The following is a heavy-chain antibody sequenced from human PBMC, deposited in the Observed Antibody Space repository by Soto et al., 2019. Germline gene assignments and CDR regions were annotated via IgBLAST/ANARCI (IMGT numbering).Heavy chain of an antibody. CDR1: GFTFRSYN. CDR3: ARGGTIAVTTIGDY. V-gene: IGHV3-48*02. J-gene: IGHJ4*01. D-gene: IGHD5-12*01. Sequence: DVQLVESGGGLVQPGGSLRLSCAASGFTFRSYNMNWVRQAPGKGLDWLSYISSSSSTIYYADSVKGRFTISRDNAKTSLYLQMNSLRDDDTAMYYCARGGTIAVTTIGDYWGQGTLVTVSS. CDR2: ISSSSSTI.